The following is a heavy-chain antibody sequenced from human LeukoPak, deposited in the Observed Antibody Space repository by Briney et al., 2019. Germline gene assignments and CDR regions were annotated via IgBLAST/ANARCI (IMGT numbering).Heavy chain of an antibody. CDR1: GFTFSSFG. CDR3: AKLRVDAYDSPNDS. CDR2: ISYDGNTK. J-gene: IGHJ4*02. Sequence: GWSLRLSCAASGFTFSSFGMHWVRQAPGMRLEWAAIISYDGNTKYYADSVKGRLTISRDNSRSALYLQMNSLRTDDTALYYCAKLRVDAYDSPNDSWGQGILVTVSS. V-gene: IGHV3-30*18. D-gene: IGHD5-12*01.